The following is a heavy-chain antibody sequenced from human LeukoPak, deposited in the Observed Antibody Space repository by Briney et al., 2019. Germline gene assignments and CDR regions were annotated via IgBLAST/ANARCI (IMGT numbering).Heavy chain of an antibody. CDR1: GGTFSSYA. CDR3: ARSFNYYGSGSYYKFDY. V-gene: IGHV1-69*04. J-gene: IGHJ4*02. D-gene: IGHD3-10*01. CDR2: IIPILGIA. Sequence: SVKVSCKAPGGTFSSYAISWVRQAPGQGLEWMGRIIPILGIANYAQKFQGRVTITADKSTSTAYMELSSLRSEDTAVYYCARSFNYYGSGSYYKFDYWGQGTLVTVSS.